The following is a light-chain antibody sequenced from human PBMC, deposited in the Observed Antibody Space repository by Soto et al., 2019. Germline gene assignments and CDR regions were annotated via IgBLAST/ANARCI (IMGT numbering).Light chain of an antibody. J-gene: IGKJ5*01. CDR1: QPLNNN. CDR3: QQRSNWPIT. CDR2: GTS. Sequence: EIVLTQSPATLSLSPGERATLSCRAGQPLNNNVAWYQHKPGQAPRLLIYGTSTRATGISARFSGSGSGTDFTLTISSLEPEDFAVYYCQQRSNWPITFGQGTRLEIK. V-gene: IGKV3-11*01.